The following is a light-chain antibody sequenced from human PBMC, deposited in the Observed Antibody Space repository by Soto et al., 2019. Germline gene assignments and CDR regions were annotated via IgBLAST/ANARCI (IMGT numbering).Light chain of an antibody. V-gene: IGKV1-5*03. CDR2: KAS. CDR3: QQYHNLWT. CDR1: QTISSW. J-gene: IGKJ1*01. Sequence: DIQMTQSPSSLAASVGDRVTSTCRASQTISSWLAWYQQKPGKAPKLLIYKASSLESGVPSRFSGSGSGTEFTLTISSLQPDDFATYYCQQYHNLWTFGQGTKGDIK.